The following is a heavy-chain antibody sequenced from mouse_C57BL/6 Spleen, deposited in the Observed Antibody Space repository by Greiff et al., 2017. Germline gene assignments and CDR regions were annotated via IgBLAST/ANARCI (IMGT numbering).Heavy chain of an antibody. CDR1: GYTFTDYE. J-gene: IGHJ4*01. V-gene: IGHV1-15*01. CDR2: IDPETGGT. Sequence: VQLQQSGAELVRPGASVTLSCKASGYTFTDYEMHWVKQTPVHGLEWIGAIDPETGGTAYNQKFKGKAILTADKSSSTPYMELRSLTSEDSAVYYCTRWALGTRDAMDYWGQGTSVTGSS. CDR3: TRWALGTRDAMDY. D-gene: IGHD3-3*01.